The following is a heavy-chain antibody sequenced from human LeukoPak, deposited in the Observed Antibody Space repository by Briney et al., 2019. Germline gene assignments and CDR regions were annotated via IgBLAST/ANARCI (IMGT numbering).Heavy chain of an antibody. J-gene: IGHJ4*02. CDR3: AREGNSGYYPY. V-gene: IGHV3-30-3*01. CDR2: ISYDGSEK. D-gene: IGHD3-22*01. CDR1: GLTFSSYP. Sequence: GGSLRLSCAASGLTFSSYPMHWVRQAPRKGLEWVAVISYDGSEKHYADPVKGRFTISRDNSKNTLYLQMSSLRAEDTAMYYCAREGNSGYYPYWGQGILVTVSS.